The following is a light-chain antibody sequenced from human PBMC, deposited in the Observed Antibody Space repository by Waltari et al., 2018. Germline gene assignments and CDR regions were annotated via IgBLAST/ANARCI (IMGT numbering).Light chain of an antibody. V-gene: IGLV1-44*01. CDR2: NDN. CDR3: AAWDASLNGHYV. J-gene: IGLJ1*01. CDR1: SPNLRSHA. Sequence: QSVLTQPPSASGTPRQRVISSCSRSSPNLRSHAVTWYQQLPGTAPKLFIYNDNQRPSGVPARFSGSKSGTSASLAISGRQSEDEADYYCAAWDASLNGHYVFGTGTQVTVL.